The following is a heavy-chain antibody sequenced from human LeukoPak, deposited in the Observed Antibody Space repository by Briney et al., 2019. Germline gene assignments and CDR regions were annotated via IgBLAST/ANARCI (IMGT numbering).Heavy chain of an antibody. J-gene: IGHJ4*02. V-gene: IGHV3-23*01. CDR3: AKDVLRSYEFDY. CDR2: ISGSGGST. D-gene: IGHD3-3*01. Sequence: GGSLRLSCAASGFTFSSYAMSWVRQAPGKGLEWVSAISGSGGSTYYADSVKGRFTISRDNSKNTLHLQMNSLRAEDTAVYYCAKDVLRSYEFDYWGQGTPVTVSS. CDR1: GFTFSSYA.